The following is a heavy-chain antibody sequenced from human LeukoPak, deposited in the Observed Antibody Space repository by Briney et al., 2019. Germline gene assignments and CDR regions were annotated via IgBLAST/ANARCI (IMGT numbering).Heavy chain of an antibody. D-gene: IGHD3-3*01. J-gene: IGHJ4*02. Sequence: SETLSLTCAVYGGSFSGYYWSWIRQPPGKGLEWIGEINHSGSTNYNPSLKSRVTISVDTSKNQFSLKLSSVTAADTAVYYCARGPQITIFGVVIISYFDYRGQGTLVTVSS. CDR2: INHSGST. CDR3: ARGPQITIFGVVIISYFDY. CDR1: GGSFSGYY. V-gene: IGHV4-34*01.